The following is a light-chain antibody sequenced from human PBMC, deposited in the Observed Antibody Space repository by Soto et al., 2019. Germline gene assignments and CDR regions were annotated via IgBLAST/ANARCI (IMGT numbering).Light chain of an antibody. J-gene: IGKJ1*01. V-gene: IGKV3-20*01. Sequence: VLTQSQGTLSLSPGERATLSCIACQSVSSSYFAWYQQIPGQAPSLLLYGTSSRATGLPDRFRGSGSGTDFTLTICRLEPEDLAVYYCHQEYHLSTFGQGA. CDR3: HQEYHLST. CDR1: QSVSSSY. CDR2: GTS.